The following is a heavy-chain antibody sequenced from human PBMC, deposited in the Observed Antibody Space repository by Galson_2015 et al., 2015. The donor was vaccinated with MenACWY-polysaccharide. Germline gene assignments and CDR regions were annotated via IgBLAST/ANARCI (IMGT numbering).Heavy chain of an antibody. J-gene: IGHJ4*02. D-gene: IGHD1-26*01. CDR2: ISDSGGTI. Sequence: SLRLSCAASGFTFRDYYMSWMRQVPGKGLEWVSYISDSGGTIYYADSVKGRFTISRDNAKNSLYLQLTSLRAEDTALYYCARARGSYSVDYWGQGTPVTVSS. CDR1: GFTFRDYY. CDR3: ARARGSYSVDY. V-gene: IGHV3-11*01.